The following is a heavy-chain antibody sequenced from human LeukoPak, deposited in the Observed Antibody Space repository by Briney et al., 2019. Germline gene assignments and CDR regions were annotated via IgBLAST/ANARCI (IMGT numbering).Heavy chain of an antibody. CDR2: IKQDGSEK. V-gene: IGHV3-7*01. Sequence: GGSRRLSCAASEFTFSSYWMSWVRQAPGKGLEWVANIKQDGSEKYYVDSVKGRFTISRDNAKNSLYLQMNSLRAEDTAVYYCARDRGSSGWYFYWGQGTLVTVSS. J-gene: IGHJ4*02. CDR1: EFTFSSYW. D-gene: IGHD6-19*01. CDR3: ARDRGSSGWYFY.